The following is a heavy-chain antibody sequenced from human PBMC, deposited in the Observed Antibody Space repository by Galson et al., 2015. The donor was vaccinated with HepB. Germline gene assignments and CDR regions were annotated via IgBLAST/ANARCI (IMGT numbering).Heavy chain of an antibody. D-gene: IGHD6-19*01. J-gene: IGHJ4*02. CDR3: AGSTGWYRVLDY. CDR2: IDSSDDAI. CDR1: GLRFSYYY. V-gene: IGHV3-11*01. Sequence: SLRLSCAASGLRFSYYYMTWIRQAPGKGLEWISYIDSSDDAIYYADSVKGRFAISRDNAENSLYLQMNSLRAEDTAVYYCAGSTGWYRVLDYWGRGTLVTVSS.